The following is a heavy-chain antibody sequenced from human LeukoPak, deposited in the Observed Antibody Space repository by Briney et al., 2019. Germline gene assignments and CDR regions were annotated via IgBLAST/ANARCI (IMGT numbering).Heavy chain of an antibody. V-gene: IGHV3-23*01. J-gene: IGHJ5*02. D-gene: IGHD6-6*01. Sequence: GGSLRLSCAASGFTFSSYSMSWVRQAPGKGLEWVSAISSSGGSTDYTDSVKGRFTISRDNAKSSLYLQMDSLRAEDTAVYYCARDGPYSSSATHPPWGQGTLVTVSS. CDR3: ARDGPYSSSATHPP. CDR1: GFTFSSYS. CDR2: ISSSGGST.